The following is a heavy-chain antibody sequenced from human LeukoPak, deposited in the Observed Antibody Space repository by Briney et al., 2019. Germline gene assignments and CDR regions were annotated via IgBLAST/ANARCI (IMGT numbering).Heavy chain of an antibody. CDR1: GYTFTSYG. V-gene: IGHV1-18*01. CDR2: ISAYNGNT. Sequence: ASVKVSCKASGYTFTSYGISWVRQAPGQGLEWMGWISAYNGNTNYAQKLQGRVTMTTDTSTSTAYMELRSLRSDDTAVYYCARDQGNTYYYDSSGYPDDYWGQGTLVTVSS. CDR3: ARDQGNTYYYDSSGYPDDY. D-gene: IGHD3-22*01. J-gene: IGHJ4*02.